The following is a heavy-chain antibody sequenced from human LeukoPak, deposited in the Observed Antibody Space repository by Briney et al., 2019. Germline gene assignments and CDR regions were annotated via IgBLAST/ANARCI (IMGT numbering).Heavy chain of an antibody. CDR2: ISGSGGST. CDR1: GFTFSSYG. Sequence: PGGSLRLSCAASGFTFSSYGMSWVRQAPGKGLEWVSAISGSGGSTYYADSVKGRFTISRDNSKNTLYLQMNSLRAEDTAVYYCAKEGAGRITMVRGLISKNYYMDVWGKGTTVTISS. CDR3: AKEGAGRITMVRGLISKNYYMDV. D-gene: IGHD3-10*01. V-gene: IGHV3-23*01. J-gene: IGHJ6*03.